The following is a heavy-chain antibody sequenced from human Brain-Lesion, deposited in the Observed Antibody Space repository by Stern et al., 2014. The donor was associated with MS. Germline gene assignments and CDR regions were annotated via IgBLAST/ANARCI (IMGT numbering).Heavy chain of an antibody. Sequence: VQLVESGGGVVKPGRSVRVSCEVSGFTFSSYGMDWVRQAPGQGLEWVGGTRCDGTKKNYIESVKGRFTISRDNSKNTLSLQMTSLRAEDTAVYYCAKDKKDSSGWNLYFYGMDVWGQGTTVIVSS. J-gene: IGHJ6*02. CDR2: TRCDGTKK. CDR3: AKDKKDSSGWNLYFYGMDV. CDR1: GFTFSSYG. D-gene: IGHD6-19*01. V-gene: IGHV3-33*06.